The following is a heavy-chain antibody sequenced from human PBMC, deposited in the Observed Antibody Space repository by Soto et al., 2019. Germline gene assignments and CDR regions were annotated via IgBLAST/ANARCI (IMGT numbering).Heavy chain of an antibody. Sequence: GWSLRLSCSASVFIFTSYSMNWFRQAPGKGLEWVSSISSTTNYIYYGDSMKGRFTISRDNAKNSLYLEMNSLRAEDTAVYYCARESEDLTSNFDYWGQGTLVTVSS. CDR3: ARESEDLTSNFDY. CDR2: ISSTTNYI. V-gene: IGHV3-21*06. CDR1: VFIFTSYS. J-gene: IGHJ4*02.